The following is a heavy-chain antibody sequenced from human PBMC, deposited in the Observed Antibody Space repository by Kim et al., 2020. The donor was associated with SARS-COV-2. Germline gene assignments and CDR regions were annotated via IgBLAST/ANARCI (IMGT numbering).Heavy chain of an antibody. CDR1: GGSFSGYY. CDR3: ARDGGLRYFDWLAPKFDY. Sequence: SQTLSLTCAVYGGSFSGYYWSWIRQPPGKGLEWIGEINHSGSTNYNPSLKSRVTISVDTSKNQFSLKLSSVTAADTAVYYCARDGGLRYFDWLAPKFDYWGQGTLVTVSS. J-gene: IGHJ4*02. V-gene: IGHV4-34*01. CDR2: INHSGST. D-gene: IGHD3-9*01.